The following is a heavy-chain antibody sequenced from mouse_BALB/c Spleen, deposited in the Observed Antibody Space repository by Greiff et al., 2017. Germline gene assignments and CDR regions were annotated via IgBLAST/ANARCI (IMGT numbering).Heavy chain of an antibody. CDR1: GFNIKDTY. CDR2: IDPANGNT. V-gene: IGHV14-3*02. J-gene: IGHJ1*01. D-gene: IGHD2-3*01. CDR3: ARYDGYSDV. Sequence: VQLQQSGAELVKPGASVKLSCTASGFNIKDTYMHWVKQRPEQGLEWIGRIDPANGNTKYDPKFQGKATITADPSSNTAYLQLSSLTSEDTAVYYCARYDGYSDVWGAGTTGTVSS.